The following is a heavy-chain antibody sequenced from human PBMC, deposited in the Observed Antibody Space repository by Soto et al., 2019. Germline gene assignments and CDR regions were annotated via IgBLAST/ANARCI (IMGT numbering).Heavy chain of an antibody. CDR1: GGSMSRYY. CDR2: IHYTGST. CDR3: ARDLTISSTDGPLDP. D-gene: IGHD1-1*01. V-gene: IGHV4-59*01. J-gene: IGHJ5*02. Sequence: PSETLSLTCTVSGGSMSRYYWTWIRQPPGKGLERIGNIHYTGSTNYNPSLKSRVTILLGTSTSQFSLKVSSVTAADTAVYYCARDLTISSTDGPLDPWGHGTLVTVYS.